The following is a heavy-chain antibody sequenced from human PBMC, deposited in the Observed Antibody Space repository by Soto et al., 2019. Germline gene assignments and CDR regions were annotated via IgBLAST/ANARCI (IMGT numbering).Heavy chain of an antibody. V-gene: IGHV1-69*02. J-gene: IGHJ6*03. CDR2: IIPILGIA. Sequence: QVQLVQSGAEVKKPGSSVKVSCKASGGTFSSYTISWVRQAPGQGLEWKGRIIPILGIANYAQKFQGRVTITADKSTSTAYMELSSLRSEDTAVYYCARGWRDYDYIWGSYSNYYMDVWGKGTTVTVSS. D-gene: IGHD3-16*01. CDR3: ARGWRDYDYIWGSYSNYYMDV. CDR1: GGTFSSYT.